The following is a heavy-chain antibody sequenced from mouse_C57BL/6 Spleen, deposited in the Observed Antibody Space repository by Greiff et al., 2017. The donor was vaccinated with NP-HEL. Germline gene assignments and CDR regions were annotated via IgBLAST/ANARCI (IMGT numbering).Heavy chain of an antibody. CDR3: AREGYGSSLFAY. CDR2: IYPGDGDT. V-gene: IGHV1-82*01. CDR1: GYAFSSSW. J-gene: IGHJ3*01. Sequence: QVQLKQSGPELVKPGASVKISCKASGYAFSSSWMNWVKQRPGKGLEWIGRIYPGDGDTNYNGKFKGKATLTADKSSSTAYMQLSSLTSEDSAVYFCAREGYGSSLFAYWGQGTLVTVSA. D-gene: IGHD1-1*01.